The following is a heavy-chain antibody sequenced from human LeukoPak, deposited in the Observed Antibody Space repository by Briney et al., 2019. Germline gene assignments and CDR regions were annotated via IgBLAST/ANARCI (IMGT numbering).Heavy chain of an antibody. CDR2: IYYSGST. J-gene: IGHJ5*02. Sequence: ASETLSLTCTVSGGSVSSGSYYWSWIRQPPGKGLEWIGYIYYSGSTNYNPSLKSRVTISVDTSKNQFSLKLSSVTAADTAVYYCARVLGAVAAQRFDPWGQGTLVTVSS. V-gene: IGHV4-61*01. CDR3: ARVLGAVAAQRFDP. CDR1: GGSVSSGSYY. D-gene: IGHD6-19*01.